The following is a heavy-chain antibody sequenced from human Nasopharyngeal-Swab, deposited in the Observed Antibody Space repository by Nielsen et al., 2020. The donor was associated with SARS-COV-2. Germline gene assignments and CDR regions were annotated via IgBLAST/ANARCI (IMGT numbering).Heavy chain of an antibody. CDR1: GGPFSSYA. CDR3: SRTRSVVALTEWFDP. J-gene: IGHJ5*02. D-gene: IGHD2-21*01. CDR2: IIPNFGTA. V-gene: IGHV1-69*06. Sequence: SVKVSCKASGGPFSSYAISWVRQAPGQGLEWMGVIIPNFGTASYAQKFQGRVTNTSDKSTSTAYMELSSLRSEDTAVYYCSRTRSVVALTEWFDPWGQGTLVTVSS.